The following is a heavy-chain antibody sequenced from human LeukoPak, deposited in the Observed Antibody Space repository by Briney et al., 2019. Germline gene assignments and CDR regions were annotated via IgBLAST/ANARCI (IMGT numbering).Heavy chain of an antibody. CDR3: ARDRAMVVGSSWYYDY. CDR1: GFTVSSNY. V-gene: IGHV3-33*08. CDR2: IWYDGSNK. J-gene: IGHJ4*02. D-gene: IGHD5-18*01. Sequence: GGSLRLSCAASGFTVSSNYMSWVRQAPGKGLEWVSLIWYDGSNKYYADSVKGRFTISRDNSKNTLYLQMNSLRAEDTALYYCARDRAMVVGSSWYYDYWGQGTLVTVSS.